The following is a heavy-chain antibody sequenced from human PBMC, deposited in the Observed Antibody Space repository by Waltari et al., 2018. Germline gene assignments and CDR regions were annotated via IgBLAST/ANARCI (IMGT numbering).Heavy chain of an antibody. J-gene: IGHJ4*02. CDR3: ATTGDLYYENSRYGLLGY. Sequence: QVQLVQSGAEVKKPGASVKVSCKASGYSFNDYYIYWVRQAPGQGLDWMGLINTNNGDKAYAQRFQGSVTMTRDTSISTAYMELSSLTADDTAVYYCATTGDLYYENSRYGLLGYWGQGTRVTVSS. CDR1: GYSFNDYY. CDR2: INTNNGDK. D-gene: IGHD3-22*01. V-gene: IGHV1-2*06.